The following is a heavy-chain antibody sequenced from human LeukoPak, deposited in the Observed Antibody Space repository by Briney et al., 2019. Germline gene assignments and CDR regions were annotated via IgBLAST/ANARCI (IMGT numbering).Heavy chain of an antibody. D-gene: IGHD2-21*02. CDR3: AGPVVGTATIDY. J-gene: IGHJ4*02. V-gene: IGHV4-39*01. Sequence: PSETLSLTCTVSGGSISSSSYYWGWIRQPPGKGLEWIGNIFYSGSTYYNASLKSRVTISVDTSKKQFSLKLRSVTAADTAVYYCAGPVVGTATIDYWGQGTLVTVSS. CDR1: GGSISSSSYY. CDR2: IFYSGST.